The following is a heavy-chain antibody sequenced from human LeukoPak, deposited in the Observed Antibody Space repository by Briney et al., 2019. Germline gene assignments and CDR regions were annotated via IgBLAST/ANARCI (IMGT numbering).Heavy chain of an antibody. CDR1: GFTFSSYA. CDR2: ISGSGRGGST. CDR3: AKSGLNRFDY. V-gene: IGHV3-23*01. D-gene: IGHD2-15*01. J-gene: IGHJ4*02. Sequence: GGSLRLSCAASGFTFSSYAMSWVRQAPGKGLEWVSNISGSGRGGSTYYADSVKGRFIISRDNPKYTLYLQMISLRAEDTAVYYCAKSGLNRFDYWGQGTLVTVSS.